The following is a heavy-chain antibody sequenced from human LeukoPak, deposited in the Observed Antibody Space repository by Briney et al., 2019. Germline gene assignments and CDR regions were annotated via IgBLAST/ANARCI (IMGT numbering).Heavy chain of an antibody. V-gene: IGHV3-20*01. Sequence: GWSLRLSCAASGFTFDDYGMSWVRQAPGKGLDWFSGINWNGGSTGYADSVKGRFTISRDNAKNSLYLQMNSLRAEDTALYHCARVYYDSSGYYAPLDYWGQGTLVTVAS. CDR2: INWNGGST. D-gene: IGHD3-22*01. CDR1: GFTFDDYG. CDR3: ARVYYDSSGYYAPLDY. J-gene: IGHJ4*02.